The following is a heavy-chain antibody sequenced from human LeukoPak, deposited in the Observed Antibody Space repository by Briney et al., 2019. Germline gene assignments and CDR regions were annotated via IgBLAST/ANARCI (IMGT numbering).Heavy chain of an antibody. CDR3: ARDMVRGVRPYGMDV. J-gene: IGHJ6*02. Sequence: GASVKVSCKASGYTFTSYGISWVRQAPGQGLEWMGWISAYNGNTNYAQKLQGRVTMTTDTSTSTAYMELRSLRSDDTAVYHCARDMVRGVRPYGMDVWGQGTTVTVSS. D-gene: IGHD3-10*01. V-gene: IGHV1-18*01. CDR2: ISAYNGNT. CDR1: GYTFTSYG.